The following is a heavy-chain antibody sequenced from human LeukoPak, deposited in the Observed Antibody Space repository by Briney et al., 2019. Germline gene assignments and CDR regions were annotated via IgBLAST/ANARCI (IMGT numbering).Heavy chain of an antibody. CDR3: VRDWGYDSSGYWQKYFDT. Sequence: GGSLRLSCAASGFTFSSYWMSWVRQAPGKGLEWVSAISGSGDTTYYADSVKGRFTISRDNSKNTLYLQMYSLRAEDTAVYYCVRDWGYDSSGYWQKYFDTWGQGTLVTVSS. D-gene: IGHD3-22*01. CDR2: ISGSGDTT. CDR1: GFTFSSYW. V-gene: IGHV3-23*01. J-gene: IGHJ4*02.